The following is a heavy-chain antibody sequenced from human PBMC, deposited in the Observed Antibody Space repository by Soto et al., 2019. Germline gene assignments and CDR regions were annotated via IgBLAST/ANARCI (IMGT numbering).Heavy chain of an antibody. CDR1: GFTFSTYA. V-gene: IGHV3-23*01. Sequence: GGSLRLSCASSGFTFSTYAMSWVRQAPGKGLEWVSAISGSVGSAYYADSVKGRFTISRDNSQNTLYLQMNSLRAEDTAVYYCAKAPARDFDCWGQGTLVTVSS. J-gene: IGHJ4*02. CDR2: ISGSVGSA. CDR3: AKAPARDFDC.